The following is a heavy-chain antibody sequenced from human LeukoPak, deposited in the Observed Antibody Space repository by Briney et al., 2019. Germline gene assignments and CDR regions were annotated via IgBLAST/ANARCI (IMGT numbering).Heavy chain of an antibody. CDR3: AKKGYYDGSGYYMYYFDH. Sequence: GGSLRLSCAASGFTVSSNYMSWVRQAPGKGLEWVSVIYSGGRTYYADSVKGRFTISRDNSKNTLYLQMNSLRAEDTAVYYCAKKGYYDGSGYYMYYFDHWGQGTLVTVPS. V-gene: IGHV3-53*01. D-gene: IGHD3-22*01. J-gene: IGHJ4*02. CDR2: IYSGGRT. CDR1: GFTVSSNY.